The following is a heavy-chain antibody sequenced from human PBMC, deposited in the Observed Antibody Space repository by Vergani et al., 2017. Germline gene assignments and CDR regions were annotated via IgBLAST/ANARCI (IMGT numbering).Heavy chain of an antibody. CDR2: INHSGST. D-gene: IGHD2-21*02. Sequence: QVQLQESGPGLVKPSETLSLTCTVSGGSISGYYWSWIRQPPGKGLEWIGEINHSGSTNYNPSLKSRVTISVDTSKNQFSLKLSSVTAADTAVYYCAREGAYCGGDCYFDNWFDPWGQGTLVTVSS. CDR1: GGSISGYY. CDR3: AREGAYCGGDCYFDNWFDP. V-gene: IGHV4-34*01. J-gene: IGHJ5*02.